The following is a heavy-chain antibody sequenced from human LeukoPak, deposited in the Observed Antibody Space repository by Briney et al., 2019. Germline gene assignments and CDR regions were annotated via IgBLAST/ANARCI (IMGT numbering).Heavy chain of an antibody. CDR3: ARVSCSGGSCSQGYYYGMDV. CDR1: GGSISSYY. V-gene: IGHV4-4*07. D-gene: IGHD2-15*01. J-gene: IGHJ6*02. CDR2: IYTSGST. Sequence: SETLSLTCTVSGGSISSYYWSWIRQPAGKGLEWIGRIYTSGSTNYNPSLKSRVTMSVDTSKNQFSLKPSSVTAADTAVYYCARVSCSGGSCSQGYYYGMDVWGQGTTVTVSS.